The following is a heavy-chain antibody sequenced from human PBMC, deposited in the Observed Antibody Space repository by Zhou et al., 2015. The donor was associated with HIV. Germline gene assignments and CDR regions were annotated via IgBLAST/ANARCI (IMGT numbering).Heavy chain of an antibody. J-gene: IGHJ3*02. V-gene: IGHV1-69*01. CDR2: IIPIFGTA. D-gene: IGHD2-2*01. Sequence: QVQLVQSGAEVKKPGSSVKVSCKASGGTFSSYAISWVRQAPGQGLEWMGGIIPIFGTANYAQKFQGRVTITADESTSTAYMELSSLRSEDTAVYYCARDRPRYCSSTSCYGGDAFDIWGQGTMVTVSS. CDR1: GGTFSSYA. CDR3: ARDRPRYCSSTSCYGGDAFDI.